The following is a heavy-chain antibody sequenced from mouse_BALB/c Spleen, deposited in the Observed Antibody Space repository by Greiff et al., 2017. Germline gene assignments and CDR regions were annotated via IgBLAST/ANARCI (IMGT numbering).Heavy chain of an antibody. CDR1: GYTFTDYE. CDR2: IDPETGGT. D-gene: IGHD2-4*01. CDR3: TRSDYDDAGFAY. Sequence: QVQLKESGAELVRPGASVTLSCKASGYTFTDYEMHWVKQTPVHGLEWIGAIDPETGGTAYNQKFKGKATLTADKSSSTAYMELRSLTSEDSAVYYCTRSDYDDAGFAYWGQGTLVTVSA. V-gene: IGHV1-15*01. J-gene: IGHJ3*01.